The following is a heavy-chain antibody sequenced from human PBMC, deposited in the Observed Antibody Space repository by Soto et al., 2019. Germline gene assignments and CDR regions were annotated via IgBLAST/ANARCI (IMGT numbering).Heavy chain of an antibody. V-gene: IGHV5-51*03. CDR1: GYSFTSYW. D-gene: IGHD4-17*01. CDR3: ARRPLLTTGLIDY. J-gene: IGHJ4*02. Sequence: EVQLVQSGAEVKKPGESLKISCKGSGYSFTSYWIGWVRQMPEKGLEWRGIIYPGDSDTRYSPSFQGQGTISADKSISTAYLQWSSLKASDTAMYYCARRPLLTTGLIDYWGQGTLVTVSS. CDR2: IYPGDSDT.